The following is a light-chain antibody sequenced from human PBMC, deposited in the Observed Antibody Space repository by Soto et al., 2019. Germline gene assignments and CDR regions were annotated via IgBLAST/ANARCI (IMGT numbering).Light chain of an antibody. CDR1: QSISSY. V-gene: IGKV1-39*01. J-gene: IGKJ1*01. CDR3: QQSYSTRWT. Sequence: DIQMTQSPSSLSASVGDRVTITCRASQSISSYLNWYQQKPGKAPKLLIYAASSLQSGVPSRFSGSGSVTDFTLTISSLQPEVFATYYCQQSYSTRWTFGQGTKVEIK. CDR2: AAS.